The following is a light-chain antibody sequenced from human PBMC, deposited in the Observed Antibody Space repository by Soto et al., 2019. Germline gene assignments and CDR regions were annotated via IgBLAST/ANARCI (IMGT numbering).Light chain of an antibody. V-gene: IGKV3-11*01. J-gene: IGKJ5*01. Sequence: EIVLTQSPVTLSLSPGERATLSCGASQSIASHLAWYQQKPGQAPRLLIHDASSRATGIPARFSGSGSGTDFTLTISSLEPEDFAVYYYQQRNNWPPSITFGPGTRLEIK. CDR1: QSIASH. CDR3: QQRNNWPPSIT. CDR2: DAS.